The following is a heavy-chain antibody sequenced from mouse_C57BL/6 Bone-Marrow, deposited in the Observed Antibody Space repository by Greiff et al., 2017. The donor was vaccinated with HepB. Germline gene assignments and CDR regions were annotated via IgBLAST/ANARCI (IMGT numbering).Heavy chain of an antibody. Sequence: DVKLQESGPGLVKPSQSLSLTCSVTGYSITSGYYWNWIRQFPGNKLEWMGYISYDGSNNYNPSLKNRISITRDTSKNQFFLKLNSVTTEDTATYYCARAADYWGQGTTLTVSS. V-gene: IGHV3-6*01. CDR3: ARAADY. CDR1: GYSITSGYY. J-gene: IGHJ2*01. CDR2: ISYDGSN.